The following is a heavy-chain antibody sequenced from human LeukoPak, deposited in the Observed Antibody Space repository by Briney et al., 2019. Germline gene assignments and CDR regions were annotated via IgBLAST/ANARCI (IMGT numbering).Heavy chain of an antibody. CDR3: AREGDGVRGVSGGFGY. CDR1: GFTVSSNY. D-gene: IGHD3-10*01. Sequence: GGSLRLSCAASGFTVSSNYMSWVRQAPGKGLEWVSVIYSGGSTYYADSVKGRFTISRDNSKNTLYLQMNSLRAEDTAVYYCAREGDGVRGVSGGFGYWGQGTLVTVSS. CDR2: IYSGGST. J-gene: IGHJ4*02. V-gene: IGHV3-53*01.